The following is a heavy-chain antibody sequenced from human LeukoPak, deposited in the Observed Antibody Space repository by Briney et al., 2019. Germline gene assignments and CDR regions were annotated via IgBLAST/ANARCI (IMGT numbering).Heavy chain of an antibody. CDR1: GFTFSSYW. CDR2: ITSDGRST. J-gene: IGHJ4*02. Sequence: GGSLRLSCAASGFTFSSYWMHWVRQAPGKGLVWVSRITSDGRSTTYADSVRGRFTISRDNAKNTLYLQMNSLSAEDTAVYYCARSDDSDYWGQGTLVTVSS. CDR3: ARSDDSDY. V-gene: IGHV3-74*03. D-gene: IGHD3-16*01.